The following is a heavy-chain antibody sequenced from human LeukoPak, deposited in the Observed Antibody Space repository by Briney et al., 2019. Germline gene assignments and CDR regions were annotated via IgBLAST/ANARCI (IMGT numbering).Heavy chain of an antibody. Sequence: ASVKVSCKASGYTFTSYYMHWVRQAPGQGLEWMGIINPSGGSTSYAQKFQGRVTMTRDTSTSTVYMELSSLRSEDTAVYYCARSPPWGFGETPADYWGQGTLVTVSS. D-gene: IGHD3-10*01. CDR3: ARSPPWGFGETPADY. CDR2: INPSGGST. J-gene: IGHJ4*02. V-gene: IGHV1-46*01. CDR1: GYTFTSYY.